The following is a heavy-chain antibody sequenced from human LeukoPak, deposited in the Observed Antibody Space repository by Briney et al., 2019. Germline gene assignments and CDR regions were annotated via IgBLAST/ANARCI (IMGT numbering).Heavy chain of an antibody. CDR1: GFTFSSYA. D-gene: IGHD6-13*01. CDR2: ISYDGSNK. Sequence: GGSLRPSCAASGFTFSSYAMHWVRQAPGKGLEWVAVISYDGSNKYYADSVKGRFTISRDNSKNTLYLQMNSLRAEDTAVYYCAREDTLEFSSSWSEGVFYFDYWGQGTLVTVSS. V-gene: IGHV3-30-3*01. J-gene: IGHJ4*02. CDR3: AREDTLEFSSSWSEGVFYFDY.